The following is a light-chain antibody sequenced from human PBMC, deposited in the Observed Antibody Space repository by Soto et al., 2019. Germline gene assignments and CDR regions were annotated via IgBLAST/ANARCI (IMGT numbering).Light chain of an antibody. V-gene: IGLV1-47*02. J-gene: IGLJ3*02. CDR3: SAWDDSLSGWV. CDR1: SSTIGTNF. Sequence: QSVLTQPPSPSGTPGQRVTISCSGSSSTIGTNFVYWYQQLPGTAPKLLIFSNAQRPSGVPDRFSGSRSGTSASLAISGLRSEDEADYYCSAWDDSLSGWVFGGGTKVTVL. CDR2: SNA.